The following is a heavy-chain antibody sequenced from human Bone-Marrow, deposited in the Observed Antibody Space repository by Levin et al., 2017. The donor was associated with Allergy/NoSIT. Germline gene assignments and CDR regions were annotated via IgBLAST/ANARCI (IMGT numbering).Heavy chain of an antibody. D-gene: IGHD3-10*01. CDR1: GTSITTSCW. CDR3: VRGDYYGSGTYYYIFDS. J-gene: IGHJ4*02. Sequence: RSQTLSLTCAVSGTSITTSCWWTWIRQPPGKGLEWLGEIYHSGTTNYNPSLKSRVTISLDKSNNQFSLRLKSVTAADTAVYYCVRGDYYGSGTYYYIFDSWGQGTLVSVSS. CDR2: IYHSGTT. V-gene: IGHV4-4*02.